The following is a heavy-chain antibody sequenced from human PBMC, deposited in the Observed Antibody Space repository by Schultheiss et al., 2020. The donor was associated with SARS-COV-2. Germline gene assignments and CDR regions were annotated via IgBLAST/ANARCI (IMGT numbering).Heavy chain of an antibody. J-gene: IGHJ6*03. CDR2: IKQDGSEK. CDR3: AKVGQQLPPYYYYYYMDV. CDR1: GFTFSSYW. D-gene: IGHD6-13*01. Sequence: GGSLRLSCAASGFTFSSYWMSWVRQAPGKGLEWVANIKQDGSEKYYVDSVKGRFTISRDNAKNSLYLQMNSLRAEDTAFYYCAKVGQQLPPYYYYYYMDVWGKGTTVTVSS. V-gene: IGHV3-7*03.